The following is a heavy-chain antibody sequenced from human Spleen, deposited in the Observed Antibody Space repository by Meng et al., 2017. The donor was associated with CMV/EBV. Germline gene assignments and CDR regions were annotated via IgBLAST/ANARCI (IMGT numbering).Heavy chain of an antibody. D-gene: IGHD1-26*01. Sequence: GGSLRLSCAASGFTFSSYWMSWVRQAPGKGLEWVANIKEDGSEKHYVDSVKGRFTISRDNAKNSLYLQMNSLRAEDTAVYYCAREVFNGGSYYPDAFDIWGQGTLVTVSS. J-gene: IGHJ3*02. CDR3: AREVFNGGSYYPDAFDI. CDR1: GFTFSSYW. V-gene: IGHV3-7*01. CDR2: IKEDGSEK.